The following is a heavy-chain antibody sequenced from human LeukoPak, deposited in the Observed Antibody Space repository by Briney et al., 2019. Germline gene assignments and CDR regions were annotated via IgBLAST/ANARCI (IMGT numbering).Heavy chain of an antibody. J-gene: IGHJ4*02. D-gene: IGHD2-15*01. Sequence: ASVKVSCKASGYTFTGYYMHWVRQAPGQGLEWMGWINPNSGGTNYAQKFQGRVTMTRDTSISTAYMELSRLRSDDTAVYYCAREHRSWVAATGYWGQGTLVTVSS. CDR3: AREHRSWVAATGY. CDR2: INPNSGGT. CDR1: GYTFTGYY. V-gene: IGHV1-2*02.